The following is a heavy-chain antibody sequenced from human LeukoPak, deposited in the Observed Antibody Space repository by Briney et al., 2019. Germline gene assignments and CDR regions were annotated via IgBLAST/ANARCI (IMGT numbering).Heavy chain of an antibody. V-gene: IGHV3-23*01. J-gene: IGHJ4*02. CDR3: AKDITPHIAAAGTGFDY. CDR1: GFTFSSYA. D-gene: IGHD6-13*01. Sequence: GGSLRLSCAASGFTFSSYAMSWVRQAPGKGLEWVSAISGSGGSTYYADSVKGRFTISRDNAKNSLYLQMNSLRAEDTALYHCAKDITPHIAAAGTGFDYWGQGTLVTVSS. CDR2: ISGSGGST.